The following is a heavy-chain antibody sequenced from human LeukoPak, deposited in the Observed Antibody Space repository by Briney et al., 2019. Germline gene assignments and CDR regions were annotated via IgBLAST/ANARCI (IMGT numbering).Heavy chain of an antibody. CDR1: GFTFSSYE. CDR3: ARELGGGYSFGYHDY. D-gene: IGHD5-18*01. J-gene: IGHJ4*02. CDR2: ISGSGSTI. V-gene: IGHV3-48*03. Sequence: PGGSLSLSCAASGFTFSSYEMNWVRQAPGKGLEWVSYISGSGSTIYYADSVKGRFTISRDNAKNSLYLQMNSLRAEDTAVYYCARELGGGYSFGYHDYWGQGTLVTVSS.